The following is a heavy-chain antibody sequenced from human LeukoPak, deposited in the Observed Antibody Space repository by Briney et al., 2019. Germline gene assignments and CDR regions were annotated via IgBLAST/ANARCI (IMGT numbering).Heavy chain of an antibody. D-gene: IGHD3-10*01. CDR1: GFSFNIHW. Sequence: GGSLRLSCAASGFSFNIHWMHWVRQAPGKGLVWVSRINTDGSSTDYADSVKGRFTISRDNSKNTLYLQMNSLRAEDTAVYYCAKAPRWFGELAEWGQGTLVTVSS. CDR2: INTDGSST. CDR3: AKAPRWFGELAE. V-gene: IGHV3-74*01. J-gene: IGHJ4*02.